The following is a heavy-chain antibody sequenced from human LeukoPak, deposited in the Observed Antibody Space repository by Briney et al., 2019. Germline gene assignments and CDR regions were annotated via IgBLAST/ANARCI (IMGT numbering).Heavy chain of an antibody. V-gene: IGHV4-61*02. CDR2: IYTSGST. CDR1: GGTISSGSYY. D-gene: IGHD3-3*01. J-gene: IGHJ3*02. CDR3: ARDLGTYYDFWSGYYVPGAFDI. Sequence: PSETLSLTCTVSGGTISSGSYYWSWIRQPAGKGLEWIGRIYTSGSTNYNPSLKSRVTISVDTSKNQFSLKLSSVTAADTAVYYCARDLGTYYDFWSGYYVPGAFDIWGQGTMVTVSS.